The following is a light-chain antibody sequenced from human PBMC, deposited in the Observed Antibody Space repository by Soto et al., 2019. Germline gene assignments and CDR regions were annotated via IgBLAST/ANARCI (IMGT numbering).Light chain of an antibody. V-gene: IGKV3-20*01. CDR1: QSVSSNN. Sequence: SQARDTLSLCKGERASVSCRTRQSVSSNNLVWYQQKPGQAPRLLIYGASYRAAGIPDRFSGSGSGTDLNLTISRLEPEDFAVYYCQQYGSSPWTFGQGTKVDIK. J-gene: IGKJ1*01. CDR2: GAS. CDR3: QQYGSSPWT.